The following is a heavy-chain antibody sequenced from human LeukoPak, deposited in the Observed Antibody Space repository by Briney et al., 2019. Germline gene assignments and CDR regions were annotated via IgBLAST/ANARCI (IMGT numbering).Heavy chain of an antibody. Sequence: GASVKVSCKASGYTFTGYYMHWVRQAPGQGLEWMGWINPNSGGTNYAQKFQGRVTMTRDTSISTAYMELSRLRSEDTAVYYCARVFGRNAYSSSSFDYWGQGTLVTVSS. D-gene: IGHD6-6*01. CDR3: ARVFGRNAYSSSSFDY. V-gene: IGHV1-2*02. J-gene: IGHJ4*02. CDR1: GYTFTGYY. CDR2: INPNSGGT.